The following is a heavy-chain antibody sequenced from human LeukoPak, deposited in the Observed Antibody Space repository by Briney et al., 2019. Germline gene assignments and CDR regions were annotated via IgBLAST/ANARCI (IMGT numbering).Heavy chain of an antibody. D-gene: IGHD3-3*02. J-gene: IGHJ6*03. Sequence: GGSLRLSCAASGFTFRTYSMNWVRQGPGKGLEWVSSISSSRSHIYYADSVEGRFTTSRDNAKNSLYLQMNSLRAEDTAVYYCARDLADPPYYYQYYIDVWGKGTTVTVSS. CDR2: ISSSRSHI. V-gene: IGHV3-21*01. CDR3: ARDLADPPYYYQYYIDV. CDR1: GFTFRTYS.